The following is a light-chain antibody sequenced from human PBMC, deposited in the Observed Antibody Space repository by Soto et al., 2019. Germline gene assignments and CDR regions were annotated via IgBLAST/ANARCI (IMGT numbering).Light chain of an antibody. Sequence: QLVLTQPPSASGTPGQRVAISCSGGSSDIGSNPVNWYLHLPGAAPKLLIYRDNQRPSGVPDRFSGSKSGTSASLTISGLQSEDEAYYFCSAWDDNIYGPVFGGGTKLTVL. J-gene: IGLJ2*01. CDR2: RDN. CDR1: SSDIGSNP. V-gene: IGLV1-44*01. CDR3: SAWDDNIYGPV.